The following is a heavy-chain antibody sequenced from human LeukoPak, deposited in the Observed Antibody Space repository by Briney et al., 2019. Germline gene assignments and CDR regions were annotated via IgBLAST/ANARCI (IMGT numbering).Heavy chain of an antibody. V-gene: IGHV3-15*01. J-gene: IGHJ4*02. CDR3: TTGTTRYYDILTGYYRNFDY. D-gene: IGHD3-9*01. CDR2: IKSKTDGGTT. CDR1: GFTFSNAW. Sequence: PGGSLRLSCAASGFTFSNAWMSWVRQAPGKGLEWVGRIKSKTDGGTTDYAAPVKGRFTISRDDSKNTLYLQMNSLKTEDTAVYYCTTGTTRYYDILTGYYRNFDYWGQGTLVTLSS.